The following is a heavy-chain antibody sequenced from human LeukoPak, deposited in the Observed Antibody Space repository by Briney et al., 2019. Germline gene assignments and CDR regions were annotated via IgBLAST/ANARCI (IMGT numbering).Heavy chain of an antibody. Sequence: GASVKVSCKASGGTFSSYAISWERQAPGQGLEWMGGIIPIFGTANYAQKFQGRVTITADESTSTAYMELSSLRSEDTAVYYCARVRLDYYDSRYNWFDPWGQGTLVTVSS. D-gene: IGHD3-22*01. CDR3: ARVRLDYYDSRYNWFDP. V-gene: IGHV1-69*13. CDR2: IIPIFGTA. CDR1: GGTFSSYA. J-gene: IGHJ5*02.